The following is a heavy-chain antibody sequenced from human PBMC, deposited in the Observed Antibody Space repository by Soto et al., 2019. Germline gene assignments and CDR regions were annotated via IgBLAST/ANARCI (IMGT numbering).Heavy chain of an antibody. Sequence: ASVKVSFKASGHTFTSYDINWVRQATGQGLEWMGWMNPNSGNTGYAQKFQGRVTMTRNTSISTAYMELSSLRSEDTAVYYCASSRYYDFWSGYYKYYYGMDVWG. CDR2: MNPNSGNT. V-gene: IGHV1-8*01. D-gene: IGHD3-3*01. J-gene: IGHJ6*02. CDR1: GHTFTSYD. CDR3: ASSRYYDFWSGYYKYYYGMDV.